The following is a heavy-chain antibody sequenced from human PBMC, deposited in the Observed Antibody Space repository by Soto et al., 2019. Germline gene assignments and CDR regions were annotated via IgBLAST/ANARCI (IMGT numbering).Heavy chain of an antibody. CDR2: IYYSGST. V-gene: IGHV4-59*01. J-gene: IGHJ5*02. CDR1: GGSISRYY. Sequence: QVQLQESGPGLVKPSETLSLTCTVSGGSISRYYWSWIRQPPGKGLEWIGYIYYSGSTNYNPSLKSRLTIXXDXSXXPFSLKLSSVTAADTAVYYCAALYGSGTPEDSFDPWGQGTLVTVSS. D-gene: IGHD3-10*01. CDR3: AALYGSGTPEDSFDP.